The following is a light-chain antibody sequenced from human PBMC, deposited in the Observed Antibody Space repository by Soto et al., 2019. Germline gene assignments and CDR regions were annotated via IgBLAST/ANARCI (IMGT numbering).Light chain of an antibody. CDR2: DNN. CDR1: SSNIWAVYD. CDR3: QSDDSSLSXATV. J-gene: IGLJ1*01. V-gene: IGLV1-40*01. Sequence: QSSLTQPPSVSGAPVQRVTISCTGTSSNIWAVYDLNWYQQFSGTAPKLRIYDNNSRPSGFPDRFSASKSGTSASLAITGLQAEDDAAYYCQSDDSSLSXATVVGSGTKVXV.